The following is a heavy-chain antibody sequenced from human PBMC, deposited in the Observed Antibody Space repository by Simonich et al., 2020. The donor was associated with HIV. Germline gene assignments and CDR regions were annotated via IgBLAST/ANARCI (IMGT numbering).Heavy chain of an antibody. CDR2: ITHSGST. CDR3: ARRHPTTVTTPYFDY. V-gene: IGHV4-34*01. Sequence: QVQLQQWGAGLLKPSETLSLTCAVYGGSFSGYYWSWIRQPTGKGLEWIGEITHSGSTNYNPSRKSRVTISVDTSKNQFSLKLSSVTAADTAVYYCARRHPTTVTTPYFDYWGQGTLVTVSS. CDR1: GGSFSGYY. D-gene: IGHD4-17*01. J-gene: IGHJ4*02.